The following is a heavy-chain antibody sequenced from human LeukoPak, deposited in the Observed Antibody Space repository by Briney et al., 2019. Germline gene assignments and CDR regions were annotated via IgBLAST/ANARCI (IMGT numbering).Heavy chain of an antibody. J-gene: IGHJ6*02. D-gene: IGHD3-10*01. Sequence: GGSLRLSCAASGFTFSSYWMSWVRQAPGKGLEWVANIKQDGSEKYYVDSVKGRFTISRGNAKNSLYLQMNSLRAEDTAVYYCARDPPMVQYYYGMDVWGQGTTVTVSS. V-gene: IGHV3-7*01. CDR2: IKQDGSEK. CDR1: GFTFSSYW. CDR3: ARDPPMVQYYYGMDV.